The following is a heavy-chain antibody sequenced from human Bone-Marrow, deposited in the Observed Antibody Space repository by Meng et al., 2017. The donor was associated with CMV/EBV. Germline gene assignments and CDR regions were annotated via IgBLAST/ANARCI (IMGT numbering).Heavy chain of an antibody. CDR3: ARDTDFWSGSGPYGMDV. D-gene: IGHD3-3*01. J-gene: IGHJ6*02. CDR2: IYYSGST. CDR1: GFTFSNSA. Sequence: SCAASGFTFSNSAMYWVRQAPGKGLEWIGYIYYSGSTNYNPSLKSRVTISVDTSKNQFSLKLSSVTAADTAVYYCARDTDFWSGSGPYGMDVWGQGTTVTVSS. V-gene: IGHV4-59*01.